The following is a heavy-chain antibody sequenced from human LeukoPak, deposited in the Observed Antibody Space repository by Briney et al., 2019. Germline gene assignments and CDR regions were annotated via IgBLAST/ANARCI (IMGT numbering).Heavy chain of an antibody. CDR2: IYDSGST. D-gene: IGHD4-23*01. Sequence: SETLSLTCTVSGGSISSNNYFWGWIRQPPGKGLEWIGSIYDSGSTYYNPSLKSRVTISVDTSKNQFSLKLSSVTAADTAVYYCARDTHYGGLDYWGQGTLVTVSS. CDR3: ARDTHYGGLDY. CDR1: GGSISSNNYF. V-gene: IGHV4-39*07. J-gene: IGHJ4*02.